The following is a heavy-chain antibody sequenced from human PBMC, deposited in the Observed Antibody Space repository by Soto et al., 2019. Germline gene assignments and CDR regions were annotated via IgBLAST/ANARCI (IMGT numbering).Heavy chain of an antibody. J-gene: IGHJ6*02. CDR1: GYTFTSYA. D-gene: IGHD4-17*01. CDR2: INAGNGNT. Sequence: ASVKVSCKATGYTFTSYAMHWVRQAPGQRLEWMGWINAGNGNTKYSQKFQGRVTITRDTSASTAYMELSSLRSEDTAVYYCARHPTVVTGYSYYGVDVWGQATTVTVSS. CDR3: ARHPTVVTGYSYYGVDV. V-gene: IGHV1-3*01.